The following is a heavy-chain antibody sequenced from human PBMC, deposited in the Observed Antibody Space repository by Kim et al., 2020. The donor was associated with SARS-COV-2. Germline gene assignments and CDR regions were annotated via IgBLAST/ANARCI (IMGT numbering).Heavy chain of an antibody. Sequence: GGSLRLSCAISGFNFRSYWMTWGRQAPGQGLEWVWNIKTDGRDNFYADSVAGRCTSSRDDAKNTLFLLMNSLRIDDPAAFFCVRSGVGSWDPKPKYMDV. D-gene: IGHD1-26*01. V-gene: IGHV3-7*03. J-gene: IGHJ6*01. CDR1: GFNFRSYW. CDR3: VRSGVGSWDPKPKYMDV. CDR2: IKTDGRDN.